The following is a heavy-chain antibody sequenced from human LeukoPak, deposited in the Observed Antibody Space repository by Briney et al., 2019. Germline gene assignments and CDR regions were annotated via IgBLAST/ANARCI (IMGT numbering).Heavy chain of an antibody. D-gene: IGHD1-26*01. V-gene: IGHV1-69*13. CDR1: GGTFSSYA. CDR3: ARPGNSGSSLYYFDY. Sequence: SVKVSCKASGGTFSSYAISWVRQAPGQGLEWMGGIIPIFGTANYAQKFQGGVTITADESTSTAYMELSSLRSEDTAVYYCARPGNSGSSLYYFDYWGQGTLVTVSS. CDR2: IIPIFGTA. J-gene: IGHJ4*02.